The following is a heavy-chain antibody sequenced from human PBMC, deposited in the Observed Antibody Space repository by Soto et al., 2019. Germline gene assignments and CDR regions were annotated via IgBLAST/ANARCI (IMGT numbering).Heavy chain of an antibody. CDR1: VSCIMVGASH. Sequence: PSGSXALTCTVAVSCIMVGASHWTWMRQSPGKGLEWIGYTSHNATADCNPSLKSRVSVSVDTYKNQLTLKLTAAKTADTDAYPCARVARSRPKIGVWGPGTTVNVYS. D-gene: IGHD2-8*01. CDR3: ARVARSRPKIGV. CDR2: TSHNATA. J-gene: IGHJ6*01. V-gene: IGHV4-61*08.